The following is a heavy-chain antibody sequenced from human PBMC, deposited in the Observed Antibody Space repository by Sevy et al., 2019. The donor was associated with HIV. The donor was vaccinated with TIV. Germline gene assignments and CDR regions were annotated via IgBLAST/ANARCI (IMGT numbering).Heavy chain of an antibody. V-gene: IGHV4-59*01. CDR2: IYYSGST. D-gene: IGHD3-3*01. CDR3: ARVADFWSGFTYNWFDP. CDR1: GGSISSYY. Sequence: SKTLSLTCTVSGGSISSYYWSWIRQPPGKGLEWIGYIYYSGSTNYNPSLKSRVTISVDTSKNQFSLKLSSVTAADTAVYYCARVADFWSGFTYNWFDPWGQGTLVTVSS. J-gene: IGHJ5*02.